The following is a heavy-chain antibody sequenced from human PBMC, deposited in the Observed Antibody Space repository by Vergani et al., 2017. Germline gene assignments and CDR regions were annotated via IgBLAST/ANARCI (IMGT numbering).Heavy chain of an antibody. V-gene: IGHV3-30-3*01. J-gene: IGHJ4*02. D-gene: IGHD5-24*01. CDR3: ASPDRPTGRDGYAYYFDY. CDR2: ISYDGSNK. Sequence: QVQLVESGGGVVQPGRSLRLSCAASGFTFSSYAMHWVRQAPGKGLEWVAVISYDGSNKYYADSVKGRFTISRDNSNHTLYLQMNSLRAEDTAVYYCASPDRPTGRDGYAYYFDYWGQGTLVTVSS. CDR1: GFTFSSYA.